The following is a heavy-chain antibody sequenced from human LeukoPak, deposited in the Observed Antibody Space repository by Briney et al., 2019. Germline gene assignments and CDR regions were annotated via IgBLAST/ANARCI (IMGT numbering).Heavy chain of an antibody. J-gene: IGHJ4*02. CDR2: ISGSGGST. D-gene: IGHD6-13*01. CDR1: GFTFSSYA. CDR3: AKGVAAADTGSDY. Sequence: GGSLRLSCAASGFTFSSYAMSWVRQAPGKGLEWVSAISGSGGSTYYADSVKDRFTISRDNSKNTLYLQMNSLRAEDTAVYYCAKGVAAADTGSDYWGQGTLVTVSS. V-gene: IGHV3-23*01.